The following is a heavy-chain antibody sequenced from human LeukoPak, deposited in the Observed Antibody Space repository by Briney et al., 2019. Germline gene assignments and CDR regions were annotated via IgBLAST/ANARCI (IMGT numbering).Heavy chain of an antibody. CDR2: ITLSGANT. Sequence: GGSLRLSCAASGFTFSSYDMSWVRQAPGKGLEWVSPITLSGANTFYADSVMGRFTISRDNSKNTLYLQMNSLRAEDTAVYFCAKRGNPAVGHHYLDVWGKGTTVSVSS. CDR1: GFTFSSYD. J-gene: IGHJ6*03. D-gene: IGHD2-2*01. CDR3: AKRGNPAVGHHYLDV. V-gene: IGHV3-23*01.